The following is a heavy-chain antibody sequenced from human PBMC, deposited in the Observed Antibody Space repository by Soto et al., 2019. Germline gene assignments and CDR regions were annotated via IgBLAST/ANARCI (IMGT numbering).Heavy chain of an antibody. V-gene: IGHV4-39*01. CDR3: ARHAISGMLDYFDY. J-gene: IGHJ4*02. D-gene: IGHD3-10*01. CDR1: GGSISTSSYY. CDR2: IYYSGRT. Sequence: SETLSLTCTVSGGSISTSSYYWGWIRQPPGKGLEWIGSIYYSGRTYYKPSLQSRVTISVDTSKNQFSLKLSSVTAADTAVYYCARHAISGMLDYFDYWGQGTPVTVSS.